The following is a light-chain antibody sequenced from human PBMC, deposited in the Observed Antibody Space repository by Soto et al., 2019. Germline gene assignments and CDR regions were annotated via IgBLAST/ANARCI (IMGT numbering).Light chain of an antibody. CDR3: SSYSTSSTYV. CDR1: SSDVGYYNY. CDR2: DVS. Sequence: QSALTQPASVSASPGQSITISCTGTSSDVGYYNYVSWYQQHPGKAPKLMIYDVSNRPSGVSNRFSGSKSGNTASLTISGPQAEDEADYYCSSYSTSSTYVFGRGTKLIVL. V-gene: IGLV2-14*03. J-gene: IGLJ1*01.